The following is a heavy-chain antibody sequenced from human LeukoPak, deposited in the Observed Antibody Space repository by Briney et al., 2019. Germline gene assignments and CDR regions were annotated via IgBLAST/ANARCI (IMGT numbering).Heavy chain of an antibody. CDR3: ARDAGVGAAPEDAFDI. J-gene: IGHJ3*02. D-gene: IGHD1-26*01. Sequence: SVKVSCKASGGTFSSYAISWVRQAPGQGLEWMGRIIPIFGIANYAQKFQGRVTITADKSASTAYMELSSLRSEDTAVYYCARDAGVGAAPEDAFDIWGQGTMVTVSS. CDR1: GGTFSSYA. CDR2: IIPIFGIA. V-gene: IGHV1-69*04.